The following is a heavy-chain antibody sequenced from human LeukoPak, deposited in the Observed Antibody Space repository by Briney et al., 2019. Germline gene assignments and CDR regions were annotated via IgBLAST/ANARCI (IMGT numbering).Heavy chain of an antibody. D-gene: IGHD5-18*01. Sequence: GGSLRLSCAASGVTFSSDWTRWVRQAPGKGLVWVSRINSDGSSTSYADSVKGRFTISRDNGKNTLYLQMNSRRAEDTAVYYCARDTAMAHDYWGQGTLVTVSS. J-gene: IGHJ4*02. V-gene: IGHV3-74*01. CDR3: ARDTAMAHDY. CDR1: GVTFSSDW. CDR2: INSDGSST.